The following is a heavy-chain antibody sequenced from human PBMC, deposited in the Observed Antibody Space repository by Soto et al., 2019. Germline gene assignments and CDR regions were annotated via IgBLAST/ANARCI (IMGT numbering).Heavy chain of an antibody. J-gene: IGHJ6*02. CDR1: GYIFTGYF. V-gene: IGHV1-2*02. Sequence: ASVKVSCKASGYIFTGYFMHWVRQAPGQGLEWMGWINPNSGGTNYAQKFQGRVSLTRDTSISTAYMDLSSLRSDDTAVYYCASFYSSRGEFYYYGMDVWGQGTTVTVSS. D-gene: IGHD6-13*01. CDR2: INPNSGGT. CDR3: ASFYSSRGEFYYYGMDV.